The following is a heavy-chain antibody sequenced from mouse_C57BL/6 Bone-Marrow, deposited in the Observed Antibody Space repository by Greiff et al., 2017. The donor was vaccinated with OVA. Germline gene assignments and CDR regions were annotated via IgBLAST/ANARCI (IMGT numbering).Heavy chain of an antibody. CDR3: ATSNFYYFDY. D-gene: IGHD4-1*01. V-gene: IGHV2-2*01. CDR1: GFSLTSYG. Sequence: QVQLKESGPGLVQPSQSLSITCTVSGFSLTSYGVHWVRQSPGKGLEWLGVIWSGGSTDYNAAFISRLSISKDNSKSLVFFKMNSLQADDTAIDYCATSNFYYFDYWGQGTTLTVSS. CDR2: IWSGGST. J-gene: IGHJ2*01.